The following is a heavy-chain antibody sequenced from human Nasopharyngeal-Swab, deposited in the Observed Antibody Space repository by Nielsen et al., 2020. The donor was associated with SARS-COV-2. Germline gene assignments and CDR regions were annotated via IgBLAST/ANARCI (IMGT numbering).Heavy chain of an antibody. V-gene: IGHV4-59*08. Sequence: ESLKISCAASGFTFSSYSMNWVRQAPGKGLEWIGNIYYSGTTSYNPSLKSRVTISVDTSKNQFSLNLNSVTAADTAVYYCARALLDYGDSGAEERWGQGALVAVSS. CDR1: GFTFSSYS. CDR3: ARALLDYGDSGAEER. CDR2: IYYSGTT. D-gene: IGHD4-17*01. J-gene: IGHJ4*02.